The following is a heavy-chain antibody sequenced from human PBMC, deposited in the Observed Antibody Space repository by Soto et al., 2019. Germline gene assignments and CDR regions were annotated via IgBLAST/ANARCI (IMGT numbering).Heavy chain of an antibody. J-gene: IGHJ5*02. CDR2: INHSGST. V-gene: IGHV4-34*01. CDR3: ERGGYSSPSDWFDP. CDR1: GGSFSGYY. Sequence: SETLSLTCAVYGGSFSGYYWSWIRQPPGKGLEWIGEINHSGSTNYNPSLKRRVTISVDTSKNQFSLKLSSVTAADTAVYYCERGGYSSPSDWFDPWGQGTMVTVSS. D-gene: IGHD6-6*01.